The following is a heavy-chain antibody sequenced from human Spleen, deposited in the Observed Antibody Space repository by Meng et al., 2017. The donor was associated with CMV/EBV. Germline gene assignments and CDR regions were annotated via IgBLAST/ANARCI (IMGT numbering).Heavy chain of an antibody. CDR3: ARLGGRGNEPYYYGMDV. Sequence: GGSLRLSCQGSGYSFTSNWIGWVRQMPGKGLEWMGIIYPSDSDIRYSPSFQGQVTISADRSINTAYLQWSSLKASDTAMYYCARLGGRGNEPYYYGMDVWGQGTTVTVSS. CDR2: IYPSDSDI. J-gene: IGHJ6*02. CDR1: GYSFTSNW. D-gene: IGHD3-16*01. V-gene: IGHV5-51*01.